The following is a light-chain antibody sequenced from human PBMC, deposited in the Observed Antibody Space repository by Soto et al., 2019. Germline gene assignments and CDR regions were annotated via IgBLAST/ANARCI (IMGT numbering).Light chain of an antibody. CDR3: QAYGSSLRIT. Sequence: EVVLTQSPGTLSLSEGDRATLSCRTSQSITSRYLAWYQPRPGQAPRLLIYGASSRATGIPDRFSGIGSGADFTLTISRLEPEDLAVYDCQAYGSSLRITFCQRTRLEI. J-gene: IGKJ5*01. CDR2: GAS. CDR1: QSITSRY. V-gene: IGKV3-20*01.